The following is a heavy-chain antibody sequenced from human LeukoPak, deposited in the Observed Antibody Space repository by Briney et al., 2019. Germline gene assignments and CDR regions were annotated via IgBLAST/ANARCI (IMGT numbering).Heavy chain of an antibody. V-gene: IGHV3-33*06. Sequence: GGSLRLSCIASGFTFSTSGMHWVRQAPGKGLEWVAVIWYDGSNKYYADSVKGRFTISRDNSKNTLYLQMNSLRAEDTAVYYCAKNVRKVSHGNGYYYYYYIDVWGKGTTVTVSS. J-gene: IGHJ6*03. CDR2: IWYDGSNK. CDR3: AKNVRKVSHGNGYYYYYYIDV. CDR1: GFTFSTSG. D-gene: IGHD4-11*01.